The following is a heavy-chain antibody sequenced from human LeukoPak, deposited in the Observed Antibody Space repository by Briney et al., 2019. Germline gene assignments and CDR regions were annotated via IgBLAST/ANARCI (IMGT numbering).Heavy chain of an antibody. Sequence: GGSLRLSCAASGFTFSSYSMTWVRQAPGKGLEWVSSFSSSSSYIYYADSVKGRFTISRDNAKNSLYLQMNSLRAEDTAVYYCARDPREDGSAFDIWGQGTMVTVSS. CDR2: FSSSSSYI. J-gene: IGHJ3*02. CDR1: GFTFSSYS. CDR3: ARDPREDGSAFDI. V-gene: IGHV3-21*01. D-gene: IGHD1-26*01.